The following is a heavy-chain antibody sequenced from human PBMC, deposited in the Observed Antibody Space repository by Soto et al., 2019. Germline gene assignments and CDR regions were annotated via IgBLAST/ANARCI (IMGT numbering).Heavy chain of an antibody. Sequence: VPLSHTCAVAGSAVSSGGRSWIRQAPGKGLEWVSSISGSGDRTDYADSVKGRFTTSRDNSKNTLNLQMKFLGVEDAFLYWCANDPRDAGPDFDYWGQGTLVTVSS. J-gene: IGHJ4*02. D-gene: IGHD2-8*01. CDR3: ANDPRDAGPDFDY. CDR1: GSAVSSGG. V-gene: IGHV3-23*01. CDR2: ISGSGDRT.